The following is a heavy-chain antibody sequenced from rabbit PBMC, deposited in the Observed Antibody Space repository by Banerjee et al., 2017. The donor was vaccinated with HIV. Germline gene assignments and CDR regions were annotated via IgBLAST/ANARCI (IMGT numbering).Heavy chain of an antibody. V-gene: IGHV1S45*01. D-gene: IGHD6-1*01. CDR3: ARGEYSNSYGHNL. CDR1: GIDFSSYYY. CDR2: IRVDSGST. Sequence: QQQLEESGGGLVKPGGTLTLTCKASGIDFSSYYYMCWVRQAPGKGLEWIACIRVDSGSTWYASWAKGRFTISKTSSTTVTLQMTSLTAADTATYFCARGEYSNSYGHNLWGPGTLVTVS. J-gene: IGHJ4*01.